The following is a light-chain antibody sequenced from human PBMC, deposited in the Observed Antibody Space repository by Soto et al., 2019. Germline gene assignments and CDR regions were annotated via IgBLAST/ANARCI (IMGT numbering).Light chain of an antibody. CDR2: GAS. V-gene: IGKV3-15*01. J-gene: IGKJ4*01. Sequence: VMTQSPATLSVSPGERATLSCRAGQSVSTNLAWYQQKPGQAPRLLIYGASTRATGIPARFSGSGSGTEFTLTISTLQSEDFVVYYCRQYNNWPLTFGGGTKVDIK. CDR3: RQYNNWPLT. CDR1: QSVSTN.